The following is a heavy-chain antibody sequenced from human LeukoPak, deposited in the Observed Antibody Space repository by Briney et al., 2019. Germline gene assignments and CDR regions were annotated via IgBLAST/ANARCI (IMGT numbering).Heavy chain of an antibody. D-gene: IGHD5-18*01. Sequence: GGSLRLSCAASGFTFSSYSMNWVRQAPGKGLEWVSSISSSSTYIYYADSVKGRFTISRDNAKNSLYMQMNSLRAEDTAVYYCARDLSGIAGYTYGRGIDYWGQGTLVTVSS. J-gene: IGHJ4*02. CDR1: GFTFSSYS. V-gene: IGHV3-21*01. CDR2: ISSSSTYI. CDR3: ARDLSGIAGYTYGRGIDY.